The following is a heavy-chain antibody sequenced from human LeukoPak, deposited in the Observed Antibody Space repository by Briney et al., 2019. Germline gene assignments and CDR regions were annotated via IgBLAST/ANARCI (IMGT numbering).Heavy chain of an antibody. CDR3: AKVGYWYYFDY. CDR1: GGSISSGGYY. Sequence: LSLTCTVSGGSISSGGYYWSWVRQAPGKGLEWVSAISGSGGTTYYADSVKGRFTISRDNSKNTLYLHMNSLRAEDTAVYYCAKVGYWYYFDYWGQGTLVTVSS. CDR2: ISGSGGTT. D-gene: IGHD2-2*03. V-gene: IGHV3-23*01. J-gene: IGHJ4*02.